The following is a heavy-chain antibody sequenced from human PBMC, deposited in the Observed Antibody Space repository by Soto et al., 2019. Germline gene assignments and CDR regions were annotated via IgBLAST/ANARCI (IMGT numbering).Heavy chain of an antibody. D-gene: IGHD3-3*01. CDR2: ISGSGGST. Sequence: GGSLRLSCAASGFTFSSYAMSWVRQAPGKGLEWVSAISGSGGSTYYADSVKGRFTISRDNSKNTLYLQMNSLRAEDTAVYYCAKGTQYDFWSGYCFDYWGQGTLVNVSS. CDR3: AKGTQYDFWSGYCFDY. V-gene: IGHV3-23*01. CDR1: GFTFSSYA. J-gene: IGHJ4*02.